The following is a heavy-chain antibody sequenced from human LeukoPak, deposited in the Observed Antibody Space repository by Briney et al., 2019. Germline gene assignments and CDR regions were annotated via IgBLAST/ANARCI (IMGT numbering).Heavy chain of an antibody. Sequence: GGSLRLSCAASGFTFSSYAMHWVRQAPGKGLEWVAVISYDGSNKYYADSVKGRFTISRDNSKNTLYLQMDSLRAEDTAVYYCAVGPVDTAMVLDYWGQGTLVTVSS. V-gene: IGHV3-30-3*01. CDR1: GFTFSSYA. CDR2: ISYDGSNK. D-gene: IGHD5-18*01. CDR3: AVGPVDTAMVLDY. J-gene: IGHJ4*02.